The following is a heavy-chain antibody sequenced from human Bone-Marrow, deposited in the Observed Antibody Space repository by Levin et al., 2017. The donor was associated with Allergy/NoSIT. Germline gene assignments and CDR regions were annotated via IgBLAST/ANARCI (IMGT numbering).Heavy chain of an antibody. Sequence: PGGSLRLSCAASGFIFTNFWMSWVRQAPGKGLECVATIKPDGSDKFYAGSVKGRFTISRDNARNSLSLQMDSLRAEDTAVYYCARDPFDYWGQGTLVTVSS. J-gene: IGHJ4*02. CDR3: ARDPFDY. CDR2: IKPDGSDK. CDR1: GFIFTNFW. V-gene: IGHV3-7*04.